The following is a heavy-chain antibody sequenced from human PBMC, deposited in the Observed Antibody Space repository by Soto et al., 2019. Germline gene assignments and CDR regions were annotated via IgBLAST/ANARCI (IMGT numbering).Heavy chain of an antibody. J-gene: IGHJ5*02. CDR3: AQGANYDYVWGGYEDWFDP. V-gene: IGHV1-69*06. Sequence: GASVKVSCKASGGTFSSYAISWVRQAPGQGLEWMGGIIPIFGTANYAQKFQGRVTITADKSTSTAYMELSSLRSEDTAVYYCAQGANYDYVWGGYEDWFDPWGQGTLVTVSS. CDR1: GGTFSSYA. CDR2: IIPIFGTA. D-gene: IGHD3-16*01.